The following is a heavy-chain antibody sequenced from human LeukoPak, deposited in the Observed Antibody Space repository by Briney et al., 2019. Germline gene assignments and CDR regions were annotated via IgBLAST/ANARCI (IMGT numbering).Heavy chain of an antibody. Sequence: PSETLSLTCTVSGDSINKYFWSWLRRSPGRGLEWIGYISHSGNTNYNPSLKSRVTISPDKTNNQFCLRLSAVTAAYTAVYYCAKAGPENRNWRYYIGVWGQTILVTVSS. CDR1: GDSINKYF. J-gene: IGHJ4*02. V-gene: IGHV4-59*01. CDR3: AKAGPENRNWRYYIGV. CDR2: ISHSGNT. D-gene: IGHD1-1*01.